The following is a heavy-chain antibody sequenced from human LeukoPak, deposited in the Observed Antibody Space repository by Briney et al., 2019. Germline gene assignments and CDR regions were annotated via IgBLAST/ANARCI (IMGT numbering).Heavy chain of an antibody. CDR3: AETAMNNWFDP. J-gene: IGHJ5*02. Sequence: GASVKVSCKASGGTFISYAISWVRQAPGQGLEWMGGIIPIFGTANYAQKFQGRVTITTDESTSTAYMELSSLRSEDTAVYYCAETAMNNWFDPWGQGTLVTVSS. V-gene: IGHV1-69*05. CDR2: IIPIFGTA. D-gene: IGHD5-18*01. CDR1: GGTFISYA.